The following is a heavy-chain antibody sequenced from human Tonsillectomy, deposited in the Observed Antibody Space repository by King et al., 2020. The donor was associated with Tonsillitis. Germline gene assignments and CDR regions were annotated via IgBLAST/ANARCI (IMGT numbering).Heavy chain of an antibody. J-gene: IGHJ4*02. Sequence: EVQLVESGGGLLQPGGSLRLSCPASGFNFNSYAMSWVRQAPGRGLEWVSSISASGASTYYADSVKGRFTISRDNSENTVYLQMNSVRAEDTAVYYCAKGGGGSYLDYFDYWGQGTLVTVSS. D-gene: IGHD1-26*01. CDR2: ISASGAST. CDR1: GFNFNSYA. CDR3: AKGGGGSYLDYFDY. V-gene: IGHV3-23*04.